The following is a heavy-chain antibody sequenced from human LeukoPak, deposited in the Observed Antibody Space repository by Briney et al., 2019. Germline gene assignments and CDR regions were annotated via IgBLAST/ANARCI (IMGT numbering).Heavy chain of an antibody. Sequence: GGPLRLSCAASGFTYSSHAMSGLRHAPGKALEWVSAISGSGGSTFYADSGKGRFTISRDKSKNAVYLQMNSRRAEETVVDYGAKGGDTVTTEYWGQGTLVTVSS. D-gene: IGHD4-17*01. CDR3: AKGGDTVTTEY. CDR1: GFTYSSHA. CDR2: ISGSGGST. V-gene: IGHV3-23*01. J-gene: IGHJ4*02.